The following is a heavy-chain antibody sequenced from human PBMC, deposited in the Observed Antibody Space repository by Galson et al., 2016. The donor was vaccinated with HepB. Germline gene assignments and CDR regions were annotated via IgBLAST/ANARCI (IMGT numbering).Heavy chain of an antibody. J-gene: IGHJ3*02. D-gene: IGHD3-10*01. V-gene: IGHV3-30*03. Sequence: SLRLSCAASGFTFSNYGMHWVRQAPGKGLEWVAVMSVDGSNKYYADSVKGRFIISRDNSKNTLCLQTNSLRAEDTAMYYCARNMYGAATNYIGDVFDIWGQGTMVTVSS. CDR2: MSVDGSNK. CDR1: GFTFSNYG. CDR3: ARNMYGAATNYIGDVFDI.